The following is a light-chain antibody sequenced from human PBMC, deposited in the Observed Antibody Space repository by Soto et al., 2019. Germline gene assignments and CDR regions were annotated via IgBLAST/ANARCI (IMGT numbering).Light chain of an antibody. CDR1: TSNIGSHS. CDR2: TNN. V-gene: IGLV1-44*01. CDR3: ATWDDSLKGV. J-gene: IGLJ1*01. Sequence: QLVLTQPPSASGTPGQRVTISCSGSTSNIGSHSVNWFQHLPGTAPKLLIKTNNQRPSGVPDRFSGYKSGTSASLVISGLQSEDEADYYCATWDDSLKGVFGTGTKVTVL.